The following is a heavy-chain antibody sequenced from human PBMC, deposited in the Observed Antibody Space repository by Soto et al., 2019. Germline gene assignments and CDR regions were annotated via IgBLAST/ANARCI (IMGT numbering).Heavy chain of an antibody. CDR2: IWYDGSNK. Sequence: LRLSCAASGFTFSSYGMHWVRQAPGKGLEWVAVIWYDGSNKYYADSVKGRFTISRDNSKNTLYLQMNSLRAEDTAVYYCARDPSSSSREYYYYYMDVWGKGTTVTVSS. D-gene: IGHD6-6*01. V-gene: IGHV3-33*01. CDR3: ARDPSSSSREYYYYYMDV. CDR1: GFTFSSYG. J-gene: IGHJ6*03.